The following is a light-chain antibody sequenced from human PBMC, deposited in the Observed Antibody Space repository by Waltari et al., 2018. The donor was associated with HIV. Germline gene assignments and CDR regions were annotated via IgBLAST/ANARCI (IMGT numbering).Light chain of an antibody. J-gene: IGLJ1*01. CDR2: SNN. CDR3: ATWDNTLTGYV. CDR1: SANIGSRT. V-gene: IGLV1-44*01. Sequence: QSVLTQPPSASGTPGQRVTISCSGSSANIGSRTVSWYQQLPGTAPKLLIYSNNQRPSVVTERFAGANAATSAALAISGLQSEEGADYYGATWDNTLTGYVLGAGTRVTVL.